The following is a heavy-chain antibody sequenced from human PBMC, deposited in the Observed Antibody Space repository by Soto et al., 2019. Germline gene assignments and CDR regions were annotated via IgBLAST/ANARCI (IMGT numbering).Heavy chain of an antibody. D-gene: IGHD5-12*01. CDR3: ARDFSGYDPALNRFDH. J-gene: IGHJ1*01. CDR1: EDIFKSYS. V-gene: IGHV1-69*06. CDR2: ILPMFGSA. Sequence: ASVKVSCKASEDIFKSYSISWVRQAPGQGLEYMGGILPMFGSANSVDKFRGRLTLTADKSTTTTYMELTDLTDADTAVYYCARDFSGYDPALNRFDHWRQGTMVAAAS.